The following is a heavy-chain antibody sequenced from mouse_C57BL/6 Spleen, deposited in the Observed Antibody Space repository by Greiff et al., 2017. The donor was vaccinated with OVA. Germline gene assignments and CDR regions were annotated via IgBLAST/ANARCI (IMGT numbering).Heavy chain of an antibody. CDR3: TRGAY. CDR1: GFNIKDDY. CDR2: IDPENGDT. Sequence: VHVKQSGAELVMPGASVKLSCTASGFNIKDDYMHWVKQRPEQGLEWIGWIDPENGDTEYASKFQGKATITADTSSNTAYLQLSSLTSEDTAVYYCTRGAYWGQGTLVTVSA. V-gene: IGHV14-4*01. J-gene: IGHJ3*01.